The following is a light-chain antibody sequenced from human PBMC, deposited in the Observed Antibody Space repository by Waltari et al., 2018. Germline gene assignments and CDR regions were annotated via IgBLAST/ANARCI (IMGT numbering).Light chain of an antibody. V-gene: IGLV3-25*03. J-gene: IGLJ2*01. Sequence: SYQLTQPPSVSLSPGQTARLTCSADVMSQQYSYWYRQKPGQAPTLVIFKDNERPSGIPDRFSGSNSGSTATLTISGVQAEDEADYYCQSADYSGSYVVFGGGTKVTVL. CDR1: VMSQQY. CDR2: KDN. CDR3: QSADYSGSYVV.